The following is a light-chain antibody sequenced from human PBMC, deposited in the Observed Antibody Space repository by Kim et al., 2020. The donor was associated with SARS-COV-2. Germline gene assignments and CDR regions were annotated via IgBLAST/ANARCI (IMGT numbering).Light chain of an antibody. V-gene: IGLV10-54*04. CDR3: SAWDRTLIVWV. Sequence: SWTGNHKSVANDGAVLLDQPRGHPPKLLSYRINERPSGILERFSASRSGNTDAQTITGLESEDEGGYYCSAWDRTLIVWVFGGGTQLTVL. CDR2: RIN. J-gene: IGLJ3*02. CDR1: HKSVANDG.